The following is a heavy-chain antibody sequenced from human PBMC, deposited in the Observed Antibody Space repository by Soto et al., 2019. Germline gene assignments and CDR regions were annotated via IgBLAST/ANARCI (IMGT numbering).Heavy chain of an antibody. V-gene: IGHV4-30-4*01. CDR3: ARDGSHYHDSSGYYDY. Sequence: PSETLSLTCTVSGGSISSGDYYGSWIRQPPGKGLEWIGYIYYSGRTYYNPSLKSRVTISVDASKKQFSLKLTSVTAADTAVYYCARDGSHYHDSSGYYDYWGQGTLVPVSS. D-gene: IGHD3-22*01. CDR1: GGSISSGDYY. CDR2: IYYSGRT. J-gene: IGHJ4*02.